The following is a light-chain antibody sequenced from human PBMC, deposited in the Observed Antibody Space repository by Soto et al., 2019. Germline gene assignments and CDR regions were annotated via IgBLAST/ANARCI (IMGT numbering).Light chain of an antibody. CDR3: QQFDTFFWT. Sequence: DIQMTQSPSTLSASVGDRVTITCRASQTIDNWLAWDQQKPGKAPKLLIYDASRLESGVPSRFSGSGSGTDFNLTITGLQPDDFATYYCQQFDTFFWTFGPGTRVEIK. J-gene: IGKJ1*01. CDR1: QTIDNW. CDR2: DAS. V-gene: IGKV1-5*01.